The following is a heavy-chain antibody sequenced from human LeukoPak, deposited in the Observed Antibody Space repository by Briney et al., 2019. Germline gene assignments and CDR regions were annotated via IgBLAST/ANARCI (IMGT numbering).Heavy chain of an antibody. CDR2: ISYDGSNK. CDR1: GFTFSSYA. D-gene: IGHD2-2*01. V-gene: IGHV3-30*04. Sequence: GGSLRLSCAASGFTFSSYAMHWVRQAPGKGLEWVAVISYDGSNKYYADSVKGRFTISRDNSKNTLYLQMNSLRAEDTAVYYCAKSPSAAAHPPFDPWGQGTLVTVSS. J-gene: IGHJ5*02. CDR3: AKSPSAAAHPPFDP.